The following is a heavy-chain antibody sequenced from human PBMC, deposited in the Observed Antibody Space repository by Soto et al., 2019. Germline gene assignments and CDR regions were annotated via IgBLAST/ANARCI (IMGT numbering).Heavy chain of an antibody. D-gene: IGHD3-22*01. V-gene: IGHV1-69*01. J-gene: IGHJ4*02. Sequence: QVQLVQSGAEVKKPGSSVKVSCKASGGTFSSYAISWVRQAPGQGLEWMGGIIPIFGTANYAQKFQGRVTITADESTSTAYMELSSMRSEDTAVYYCATKRRAFFYYDSSGYYQFDYWGQGTLVTVSS. CDR2: IIPIFGTA. CDR1: GGTFSSYA. CDR3: ATKRRAFFYYDSSGYYQFDY.